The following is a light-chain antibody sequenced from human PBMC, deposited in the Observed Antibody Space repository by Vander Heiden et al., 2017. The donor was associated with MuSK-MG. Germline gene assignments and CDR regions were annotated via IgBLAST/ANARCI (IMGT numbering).Light chain of an antibody. Sequence: QTVVTQEPSFSVSPGGTVTPTCALSSGSVAVGHYPSWIQQTPGQAPRILIHSTRSRSSGVPDRFSGSIIGNKAALTIAGAQAEDESDYYCVLYMGGGMWIFGGGTKLTVL. J-gene: IGLJ2*01. CDR3: VLYMGGGMWI. CDR1: SGSVAVGHY. V-gene: IGLV8-61*01. CDR2: STR.